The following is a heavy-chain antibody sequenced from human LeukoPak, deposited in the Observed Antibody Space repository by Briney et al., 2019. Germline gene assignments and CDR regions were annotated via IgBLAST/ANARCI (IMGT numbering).Heavy chain of an antibody. CDR3: ARQSGIAAAGLDY. D-gene: IGHD6-13*01. CDR2: IYPGDSDT. V-gene: IGHV5-51*01. CDR1: GYKFTSYW. Sequence: GESLKISCKGSGYKFTSYWIGWVRRMPGKGLEWMGIIYPGDSDTRYSPSFQGQVTISVDNSISTAYLQWSSLKASDTAMYYCARQSGIAAAGLDYWGQGTLVTVSS. J-gene: IGHJ4*02.